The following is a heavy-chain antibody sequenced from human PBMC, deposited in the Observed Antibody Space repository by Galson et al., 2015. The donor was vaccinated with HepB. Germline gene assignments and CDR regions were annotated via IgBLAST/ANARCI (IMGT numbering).Heavy chain of an antibody. J-gene: IGHJ5*02. CDR3: ARETYYDFWSGHPGWFDP. D-gene: IGHD3-3*01. Sequence: SLRLSCAASGFTFSSYAMSWVRQAPGKGLEWVSAISGSGGSTYYADSVKGRFTISRDNSKNTLYPQMNSLRAEDTAEYYCARETYYDFWSGHPGWFDPWGQGTLVTVSS. V-gene: IGHV3-23*01. CDR2: ISGSGGST. CDR1: GFTFSSYA.